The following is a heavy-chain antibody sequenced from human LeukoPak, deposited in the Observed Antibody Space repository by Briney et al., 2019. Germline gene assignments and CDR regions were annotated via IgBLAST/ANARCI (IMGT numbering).Heavy chain of an antibody. V-gene: IGHV4-39*01. CDR2: IYYSGTT. CDR3: ARHKAQDFDY. J-gene: IGHJ4*02. Sequence: PSETLSLTCAVSGGSISSSNYYWGWIRQPPGKGLEWIGSIYYSGTTYYSSSLKSRVIISVDTSKNQFSLKLSSVTATDTAVYYCARHKAQDFDYWGQGTLVTVSS. CDR1: GGSISSSNYY.